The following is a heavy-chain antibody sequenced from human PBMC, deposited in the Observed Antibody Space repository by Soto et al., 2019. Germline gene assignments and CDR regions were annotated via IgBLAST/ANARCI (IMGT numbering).Heavy chain of an antibody. J-gene: IGHJ6*02. V-gene: IGHV4-4*08. CDR1: GGSIRSYY. Sequence: PSETLSLTCTVSGGSIRSYYWSWIRQAPGKGLEWIGYLYNSGSTVYNPSLKSRVTVSVDTSKNQFSLKLSSVTAADTAVYYCASGGLRYFDWLLPYYYYYGMDVWGQGTTVTVSS. D-gene: IGHD3-9*01. CDR3: ASGGLRYFDWLLPYYYYYGMDV. CDR2: LYNSGST.